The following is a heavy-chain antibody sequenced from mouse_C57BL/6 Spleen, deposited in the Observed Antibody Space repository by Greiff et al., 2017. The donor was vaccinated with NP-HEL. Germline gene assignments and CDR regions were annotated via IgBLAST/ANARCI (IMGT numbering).Heavy chain of an antibody. CDR3: ARQNYGSSDWYFDV. CDR1: GFTFSSYG. D-gene: IGHD1-1*01. Sequence: EVQLVESGGDLLKPGGSLKLSCAASGFTFSSYGLSWVRQTPDKRLGWVATISSGGSYTYYPDSVKGRFTISRDKAKNTLYLQMSSLKSEDTAMYYCARQNYGSSDWYFDVWGTGTTVTVSS. V-gene: IGHV5-6*01. CDR2: ISSGGSYT. J-gene: IGHJ1*03.